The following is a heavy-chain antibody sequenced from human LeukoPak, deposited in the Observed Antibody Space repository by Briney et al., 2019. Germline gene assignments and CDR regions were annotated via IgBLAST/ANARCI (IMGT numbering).Heavy chain of an antibody. Sequence: SETLSLTCTVSGGSLTGYYWSWIRQPPGKGLEWIAYVYYTGRTLYNPSLESRVTISVDTSKTQISLKLTSVTAADTAVYYCARDLVVVVPAATNHDAFDIWGQGTMVTVSS. CDR2: VYYTGRT. CDR3: ARDLVVVVPAATNHDAFDI. V-gene: IGHV4-59*12. D-gene: IGHD2-2*01. J-gene: IGHJ3*02. CDR1: GGSLTGYY.